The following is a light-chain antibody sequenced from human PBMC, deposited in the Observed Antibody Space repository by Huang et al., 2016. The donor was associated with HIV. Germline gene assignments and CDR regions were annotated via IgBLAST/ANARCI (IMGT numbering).Light chain of an antibody. Sequence: EIVLTQSPATLSLSPGERATLACRAGQSVSSYLAWYQQKPGQAPRLLIYDASNRATGIPARFSGSGSGTDFTLTISSLEPEDFAVYYCQQRSHWWTFGQGTKVEIK. V-gene: IGKV3-11*01. CDR2: DAS. CDR3: QQRSHWWT. J-gene: IGKJ1*01. CDR1: QSVSSY.